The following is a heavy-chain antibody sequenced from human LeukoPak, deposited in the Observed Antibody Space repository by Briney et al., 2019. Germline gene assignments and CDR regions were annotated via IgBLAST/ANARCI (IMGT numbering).Heavy chain of an antibody. Sequence: ASVKVSCKASGYTFTGYYMHWVRQAPGQGLEWMGWINPNSGGTNYAQKFQGRVTMTRDTSISTAYMELSRLRSDDTAVYYCARVGALNYYDSSGYQNWFDPWGQGTTVTVSS. D-gene: IGHD3-22*01. CDR2: INPNSGGT. CDR3: ARVGALNYYDSSGYQNWFDP. J-gene: IGHJ5*02. CDR1: GYTFTGYY. V-gene: IGHV1-2*02.